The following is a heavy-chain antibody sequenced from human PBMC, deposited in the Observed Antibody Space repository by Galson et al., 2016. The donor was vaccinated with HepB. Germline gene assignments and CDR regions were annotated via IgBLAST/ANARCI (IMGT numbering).Heavy chain of an antibody. D-gene: IGHD3-10*01. Sequence: SVKVSCKASGYPFTTYFIHWVRQAPGQGLEWVGIINPGGGSTSAAQKFQGRVTMTRDTSTSTVYMELSSLRSEDTAVYYCARDDTYYGSGGYYVNWGQGTLVSVSS. CDR3: ARDDTYYGSGGYYVN. J-gene: IGHJ4*02. CDR2: INPGGGST. V-gene: IGHV1-46*01. CDR1: GYPFTTYF.